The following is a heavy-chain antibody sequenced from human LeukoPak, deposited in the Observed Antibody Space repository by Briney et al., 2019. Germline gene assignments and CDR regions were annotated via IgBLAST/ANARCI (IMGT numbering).Heavy chain of an antibody. CDR3: AKGSSGYFFDL. J-gene: IGHJ4*02. Sequence: GGSLRLSCAASGFIFNNYGLVWVRQAPGKGLEWVSAISNDGVGTTYADFVKGRFSVSRDNSKNTLFLQMNSLRAEDTALYYCAKGSSGYFFDLWGQGTLVTVSS. CDR2: ISNDGVGT. D-gene: IGHD3-22*01. V-gene: IGHV3-23*01. CDR1: GFIFNNYG.